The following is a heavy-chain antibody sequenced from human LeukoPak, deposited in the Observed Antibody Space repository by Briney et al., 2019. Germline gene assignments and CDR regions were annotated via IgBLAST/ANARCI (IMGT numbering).Heavy chain of an antibody. CDR1: GYTFTGYY. J-gene: IGHJ4*02. CDR2: INPNSGGT. D-gene: IGHD3-22*01. Sequence: ASVKVSCKASGYTFTGYYMHWVRQAPGQGLEWMGWINPNSGGTNYAQKFQGRVTMTRDTPISTAYMELSRLRSDDTAVYYCARGVNSYYYDSSGPGLDYWGQGTLVTVSS. CDR3: ARGVNSYYYDSSGPGLDY. V-gene: IGHV1-2*02.